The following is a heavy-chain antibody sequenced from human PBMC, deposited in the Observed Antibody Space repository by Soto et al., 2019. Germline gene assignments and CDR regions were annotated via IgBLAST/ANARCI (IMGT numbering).Heavy chain of an antibody. Sequence: QVQMVESGGGVVQPGRSLRLSCAASGFTFSSYAMHWVRQAPGKGLEWVAVMSYDGSNNYYADSVKGRFTISRDNSQNTLDLQLNSLRAEDTAVYYCARDVEVLVMTDPYFDYWGQGTLVTVSS. CDR1: GFTFSSYA. V-gene: IGHV3-30-3*01. CDR3: ARDVEVLVMTDPYFDY. CDR2: MSYDGSNN. D-gene: IGHD3-22*01. J-gene: IGHJ4*02.